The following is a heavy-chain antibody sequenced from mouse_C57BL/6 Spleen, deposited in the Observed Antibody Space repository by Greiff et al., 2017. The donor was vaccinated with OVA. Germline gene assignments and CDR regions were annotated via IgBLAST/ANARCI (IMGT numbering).Heavy chain of an antibody. Sequence: VQLQQSGPELVKPGASVKMSCKASGYTFTDYNMHWVNQSHGKSLEWIGYINPNNGGTSYNQKFKGKATLTVNKSSSTAYMELRRLTSEDSAVYYCARSRLLPYAMDYWGQGTSVTVSS. CDR2: INPNNGGT. D-gene: IGHD2-3*01. CDR3: ARSRLLPYAMDY. V-gene: IGHV1-22*01. J-gene: IGHJ4*01. CDR1: GYTFTDYN.